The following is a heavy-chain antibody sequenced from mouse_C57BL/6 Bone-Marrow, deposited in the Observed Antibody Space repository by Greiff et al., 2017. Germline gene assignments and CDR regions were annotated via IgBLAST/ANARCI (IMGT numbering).Heavy chain of an antibody. CDR2: IYPGSGST. CDR1: GYTFTSYW. CDR3: ARCYSCNAKDC. V-gene: IGHV1-55*01. Sequence: QVQLQQPGAELVKPGASVKMSCKASGYTFTSYWITWVKQRPGQGLEWIGDIYPGSGSTNYNEKFKSKATLTVDTSSSTAYMQLSSLTSEDSAVYYCARCYSCNAKDCWDRGTAVTVSA. J-gene: IGHJ4*01. D-gene: IGHD1-1*01.